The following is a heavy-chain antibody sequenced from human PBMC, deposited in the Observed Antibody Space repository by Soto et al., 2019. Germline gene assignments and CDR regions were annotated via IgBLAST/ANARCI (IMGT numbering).Heavy chain of an antibody. CDR2: ISSTSSAR. D-gene: IGHD3-9*01. V-gene: IGHV3-48*02. Sequence: GGSLRLSCAASGFTFSVHSMNWVRRAPGKGLEWVSYISSTSSARYYADSVRGRFTVSRDNVKYSLYLQMNSLTDEDTAVYYCARDSDIYYGMDVWGQGTTVTVSS. CDR1: GFTFSVHS. J-gene: IGHJ6*02. CDR3: ARDSDIYYGMDV.